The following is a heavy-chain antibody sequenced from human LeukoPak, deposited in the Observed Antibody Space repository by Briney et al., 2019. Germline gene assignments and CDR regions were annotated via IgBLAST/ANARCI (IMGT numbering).Heavy chain of an antibody. CDR3: ATVAVIRGVTYFDY. Sequence: SETLSLTCAVSGGSISPYHWTWIRQPPGKGLEWIAYLFYSGSTDYNPSLESRVTISVDTSKNQFSLKLWSVTAADTAVYYCATVAVIRGVTYFDYWGQGTLVTVSS. CDR1: GGSISPYH. J-gene: IGHJ4*02. CDR2: LFYSGST. D-gene: IGHD3-10*01. V-gene: IGHV4-59*01.